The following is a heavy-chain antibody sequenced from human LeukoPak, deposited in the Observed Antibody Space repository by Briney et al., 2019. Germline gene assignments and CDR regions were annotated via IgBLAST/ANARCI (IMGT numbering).Heavy chain of an antibody. D-gene: IGHD2-15*01. V-gene: IGHV4-4*07. CDR2: IYTSGST. Sequence: PSETLSLTCTVSGGSISSYYWSWIRQPAGKGLEWIGRIYTSGSTNYNPSLKSRVTMSVDTSKNQFSLKLSSVTAADTAVYYCARDQSEGYCSGGSCYHVHYGMDVWGQGTTVTVSS. CDR1: GGSISSYY. CDR3: ARDQSEGYCSGGSCYHVHYGMDV. J-gene: IGHJ6*02.